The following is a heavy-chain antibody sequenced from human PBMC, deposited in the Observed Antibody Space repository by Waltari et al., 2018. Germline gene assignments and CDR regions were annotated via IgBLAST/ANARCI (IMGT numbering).Heavy chain of an antibody. J-gene: IGHJ6*02. CDR1: GGSISSGSYY. CDR3: ARMGIAVTFGMDV. V-gene: IGHV4-61*02. D-gene: IGHD6-19*01. CDR2: IYTSGST. Sequence: QVQLQESGPGLVKPSQTLSLTCTVSGGSISSGSYYWSWIRQPAGKGLEWIGRIYTSGSTNYNPSLKSRVTISVDTSKNQFSLKLSSVTAADTAVYYCARMGIAVTFGMDVWGQGTTVTVSS.